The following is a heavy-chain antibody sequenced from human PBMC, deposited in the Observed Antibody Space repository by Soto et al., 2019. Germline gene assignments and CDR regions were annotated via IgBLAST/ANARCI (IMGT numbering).Heavy chain of an antibody. CDR3: ATVGVGDGYNYEDY. CDR1: GYTLTELS. D-gene: IGHD5-12*01. J-gene: IGHJ4*02. V-gene: IGHV1-24*01. Sequence: QVQLVQSGAEVKKPGASVKVSCKVSGYTLTELSMHWVRQAPVKGLEWMGGFDPEDGETIYAQKCQGRVTMTDDTSTDTAYMELSSLRSEDTAVYYCATVGVGDGYNYEDYWGQGTLVTVSS. CDR2: FDPEDGET.